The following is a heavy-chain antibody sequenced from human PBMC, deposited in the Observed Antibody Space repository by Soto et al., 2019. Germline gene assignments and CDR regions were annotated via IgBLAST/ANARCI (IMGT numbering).Heavy chain of an antibody. CDR3: AREDNGYYYYSSRYFDY. Sequence: ASVKVSCKASGYTFTGYYMHWVRQAPGQGLEWMGIINPSGGSTSYAQKFQGRVTMTRDTSTSTVYMELSSLRSEDTAVYYCAREDNGYYYYSSRYFDYWGQGTLVPVSS. J-gene: IGHJ4*02. CDR2: INPSGGST. D-gene: IGHD3-22*01. CDR1: GYTFTGYY. V-gene: IGHV1-46*01.